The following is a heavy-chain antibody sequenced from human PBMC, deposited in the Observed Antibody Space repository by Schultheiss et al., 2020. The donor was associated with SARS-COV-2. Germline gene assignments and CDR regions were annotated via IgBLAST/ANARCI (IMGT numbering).Heavy chain of an antibody. Sequence: GGSLRLSCATSGFTFSSYSMNWVRQAPGKGLEWVAFIHYDGSNKYYADSVKGRFTISRDNSKNTLYLQMNSLRTEDTAVYYCAKDYYGSGTYPDYWGQGTLVTVSS. V-gene: IGHV3-30*02. CDR1: GFTFSSYS. J-gene: IGHJ4*02. CDR3: AKDYYGSGTYPDY. D-gene: IGHD3-10*01. CDR2: IHYDGSNK.